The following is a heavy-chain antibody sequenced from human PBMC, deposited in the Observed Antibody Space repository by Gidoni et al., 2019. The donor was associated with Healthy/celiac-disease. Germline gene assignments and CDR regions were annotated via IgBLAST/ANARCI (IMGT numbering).Heavy chain of an antibody. D-gene: IGHD1-1*01. CDR3: AKDPGRLEPMYYFDY. V-gene: IGHV3-23*01. Sequence: EVQLLESGGGLVQPGGSLRLSCAASGFPFSRYAMSWVRQAPGKGLEWVSAISGSGGSTYYADSVKGRFTISRDNSKNTLYLQMNSLRAEDTAVYYCAKDPGRLEPMYYFDYWGQGTLVTVSS. J-gene: IGHJ4*02. CDR1: GFPFSRYA. CDR2: ISGSGGST.